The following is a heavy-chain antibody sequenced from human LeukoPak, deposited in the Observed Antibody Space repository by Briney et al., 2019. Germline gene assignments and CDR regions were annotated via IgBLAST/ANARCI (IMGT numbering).Heavy chain of an antibody. J-gene: IGHJ3*01. Sequence: ASVKVSCKASGYTFTNYAMNWVRQAPGQGLEWMGWINTNTGNPTYAQGFTGRFVFFLDTSVSTAYLQISSLKAEDTAVYYCARDHVKLGSSFHPFDAFDVWGQGTLVTVSS. V-gene: IGHV7-4-1*02. D-gene: IGHD2-2*01. CDR3: ARDHVKLGSSFHPFDAFDV. CDR1: GYTFTNYA. CDR2: INTNTGNP.